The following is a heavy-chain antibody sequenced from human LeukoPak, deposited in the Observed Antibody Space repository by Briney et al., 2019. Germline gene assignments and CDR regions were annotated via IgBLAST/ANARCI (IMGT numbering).Heavy chain of an antibody. CDR2: IIPIFGTA. V-gene: IGHV1-69*06. CDR3: ARVDTAMAKGI. J-gene: IGHJ3*02. Sequence: GASVKVSWKASGGTFSSYAISWVRQAPGQGLEWMGGIIPIFGTANYAQKFQGRVTITADKSTSTAYMELSSLRSEDTAVYYCARVDTAMAKGIWGQGTMVTVSS. D-gene: IGHD5-18*01. CDR1: GGTFSSYA.